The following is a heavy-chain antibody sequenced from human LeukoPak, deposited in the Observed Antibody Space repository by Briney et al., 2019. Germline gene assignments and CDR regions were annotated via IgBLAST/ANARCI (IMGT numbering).Heavy chain of an antibody. V-gene: IGHV1-69*13. D-gene: IGHD2/OR15-2a*01. J-gene: IGHJ4*02. CDR2: IISMFGPS. Sequence: ASVKVSCKASGGTLNSYGITWVRQAPGQGLEWMGGIISMFGPSNYAQKFQGRVTITADESTSKVYMELTSLRSEDTAVYYCATSPYASMQRHFDYWGQGTLVTVPS. CDR1: GGTLNSYG. CDR3: ATSPYASMQRHFDY.